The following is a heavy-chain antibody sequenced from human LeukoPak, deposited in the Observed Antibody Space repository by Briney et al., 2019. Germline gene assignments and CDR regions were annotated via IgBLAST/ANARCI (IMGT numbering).Heavy chain of an antibody. J-gene: IGHJ6*02. V-gene: IGHV4-59*08. CDR1: GGSISSSY. D-gene: IGHD6-19*01. CDR2: AYYSGDT. Sequence: SETLSLTCNVSGGSISSSYWSWIRQPPGRGRGWMGYAYYSGDTKYNSSLKSRVTISVDTSKKYLSLRLTSVTAADTAVYYCMRSKEMAGFVSDYYYSAMDVWGQGTTVTVSS. CDR3: MRSKEMAGFVSDYYYSAMDV.